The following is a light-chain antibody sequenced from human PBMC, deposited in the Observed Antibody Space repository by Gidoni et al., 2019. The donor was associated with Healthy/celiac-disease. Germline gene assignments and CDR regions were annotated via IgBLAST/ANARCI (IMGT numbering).Light chain of an antibody. CDR3: QQYNKWPPLT. CDR1: QSVSSN. Sequence: EIVMTQSPATLSVSPGERATLSCRASQSVSSNLAWYQQKPGQAPSLLIYGSSTRATGIPARFSGSGSGTEFTLTISSLQSEDFAVYYCQQYNKWPPLTFXGXTKVEIK. J-gene: IGKJ4*01. V-gene: IGKV3-15*01. CDR2: GSS.